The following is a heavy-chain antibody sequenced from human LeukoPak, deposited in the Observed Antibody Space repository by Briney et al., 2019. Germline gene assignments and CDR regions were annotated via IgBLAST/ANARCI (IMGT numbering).Heavy chain of an antibody. Sequence: PGGSLRLSCAASGFTFGSYAMSWVRQAPGKGLEWVSAISGSGGSTYYADSVKGRFTISRDNSKNTLYLQMNSLRAEDTAVYYCAKDYELRFLEWLLGAFDYWGQGTLVTVSS. V-gene: IGHV3-23*01. CDR2: ISGSGGST. J-gene: IGHJ4*02. CDR1: GFTFGSYA. D-gene: IGHD3-3*01. CDR3: AKDYELRFLEWLLGAFDY.